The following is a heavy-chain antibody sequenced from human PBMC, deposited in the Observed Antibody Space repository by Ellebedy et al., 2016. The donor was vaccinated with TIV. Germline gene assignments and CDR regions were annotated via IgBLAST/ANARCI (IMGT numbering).Heavy chain of an antibody. CDR2: ISWHSGTI. CDR3: AADMRTCGPGAPDS. Sequence: PGGSLRLSCAASGFMFTDYAMHWVRQAPGKGLEWVSGISWHSGTIGYADSVKGRFTISRANAKNSLYLQMNSLRGEDTGVYYCAADMRTCGPGAPDSWGQGTLVTVSS. J-gene: IGHJ4*02. D-gene: IGHD2-21*01. CDR1: GFMFTDYA. V-gene: IGHV3-9*01.